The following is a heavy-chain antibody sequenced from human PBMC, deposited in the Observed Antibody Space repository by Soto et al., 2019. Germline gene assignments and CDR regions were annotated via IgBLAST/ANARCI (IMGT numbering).Heavy chain of an antibody. CDR1: GFTFSSYA. J-gene: IGHJ6*02. V-gene: IGHV3-23*01. CDR2: ISGSGGST. CDR3: AKDGRAPYYYYGMDV. Sequence: GGSLRLSCAASGFTFSSYAMSWVRQAPGKGLEWVSAISGSGGSTYYADSVKGRFTISRDNSKNTLYLQMNSLRAEDTAVYYCAKDGRAPYYYYGMDVWGQGTPVTVYS.